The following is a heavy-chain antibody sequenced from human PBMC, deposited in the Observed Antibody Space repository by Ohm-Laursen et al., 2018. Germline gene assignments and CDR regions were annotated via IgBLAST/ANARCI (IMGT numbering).Heavy chain of an antibody. V-gene: IGHV4-59*07. CDR2: IHYSGTT. CDR1: GASISGQY. CDR3: GHGSSGYRYYFDY. Sequence: SDTLSLTCTVSGASISGQYWSWIRQPPGKGLEWIGYIHYSGTTTYNPSLTGRVTMSVDLSKNQFSLKLSSVTAADTAVYYCGHGSSGYRYYFDYWGQGALVTVSS. D-gene: IGHD3-22*01. J-gene: IGHJ4*02.